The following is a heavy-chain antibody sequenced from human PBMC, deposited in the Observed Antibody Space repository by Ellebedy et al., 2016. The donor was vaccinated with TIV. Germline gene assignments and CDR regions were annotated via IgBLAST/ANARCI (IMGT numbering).Heavy chain of an antibody. CDR2: IKPDGSDK. D-gene: IGHD3-22*01. V-gene: IGHV3-7*01. Sequence: GESLKISCTPSGFTSSGSWMSWVRQAPGKGLEWVANIKPDGSDKYYVDSVRGRFTISRDNANNALYLQMNSLRADDTAVYYCATLDYYGSGRRAFDMWGLGTMVTVSS. CDR1: GFTSSGSW. CDR3: ATLDYYGSGRRAFDM. J-gene: IGHJ3*02.